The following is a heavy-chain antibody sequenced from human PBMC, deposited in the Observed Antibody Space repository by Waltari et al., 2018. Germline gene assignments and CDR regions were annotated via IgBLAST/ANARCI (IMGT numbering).Heavy chain of an antibody. CDR1: GYTFTSYD. Sequence: QVQLVQSGAEVKKPGASVTVPCKASGYTFTSYDSNWVRPATGQGLEWMGWMNPNSGNTGYAQKFQGRVTMTRNTSISTAYMELSSLRSEDTAVYYCARKGRSNWNYGFRWDYYYYGMDVWGQGTTVTVSS. CDR2: MNPNSGNT. CDR3: ARKGRSNWNYGFRWDYYYYGMDV. J-gene: IGHJ6*02. D-gene: IGHD1-7*01. V-gene: IGHV1-8*01.